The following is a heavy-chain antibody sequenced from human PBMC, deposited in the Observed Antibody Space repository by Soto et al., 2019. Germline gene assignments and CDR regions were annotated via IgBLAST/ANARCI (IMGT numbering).Heavy chain of an antibody. V-gene: IGHV3-30*18. CDR3: AKPGAASFDY. CDR1: GFTFSSYG. Sequence: GGSLRLSCAASGFTFSSYGMHWVRQAPGKGLEWVAVISYDGSNKYYADSVKGRFTISRDNSKNTLYLQMNSLRAEDTAVYYWAKPGAASFDYWGQGTLVTVSS. CDR2: ISYDGSNK. J-gene: IGHJ4*02.